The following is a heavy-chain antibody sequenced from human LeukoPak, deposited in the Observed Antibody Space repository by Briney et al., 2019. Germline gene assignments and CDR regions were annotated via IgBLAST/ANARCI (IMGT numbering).Heavy chain of an antibody. CDR2: ISSSSSYI. J-gene: IGHJ6*03. D-gene: IGHD5-18*01. CDR3: AREVVDTAMVVYYYYYMDV. CDR1: GFTFSSYS. V-gene: IGHV3-21*01. Sequence: GGSLRLSCAASGFTFSSYSMNWVRQAPGKGLEWVSSISSSSSYIYYADSVKGRFTISRHNAKNSLYLQMNSLRAEDTAVYYCAREVVDTAMVVYYYYYMDVWGKGTTVTVSS.